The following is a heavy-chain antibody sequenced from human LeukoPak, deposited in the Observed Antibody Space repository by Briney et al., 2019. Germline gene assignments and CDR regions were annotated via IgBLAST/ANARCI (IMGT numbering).Heavy chain of an antibody. V-gene: IGHV4-34*01. J-gene: IGHJ4*02. CDR3: ARARRGYSSSWYPYFDD. CDR1: GGSSSGYY. D-gene: IGHD6-13*01. Sequence: LEALSVTCVVSGGSSSGYYWSWIRQPPGTGLEWIGEINHSGSTNYNPSLKSRVSISVDTSKNQFSLKLSSVTAADTAVYYCARARRGYSSSWYPYFDDWGQGTLVTVS. CDR2: INHSGST.